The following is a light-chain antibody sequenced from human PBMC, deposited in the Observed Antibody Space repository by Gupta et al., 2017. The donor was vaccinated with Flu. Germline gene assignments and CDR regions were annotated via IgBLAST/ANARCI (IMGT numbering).Light chain of an antibody. J-gene: IGLJ1*01. CDR1: SSDVGTYNR. V-gene: IGLV2-18*02. CDR2: EVS. Sequence: SALTQPPSVSGSPGESVTISCTGTSSDVGTYNRVSWYQQAADTAPNLMVYEVSKRPAGVPDRFSGSKSGNTASLTISGRQGEDEADYYCISDTSSYTFVFGTGTKVTVL. CDR3: ISDTSSYTFV.